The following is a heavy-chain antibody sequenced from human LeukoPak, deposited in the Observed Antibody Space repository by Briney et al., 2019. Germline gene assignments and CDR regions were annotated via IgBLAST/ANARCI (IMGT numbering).Heavy chain of an antibody. D-gene: IGHD5-18*01. V-gene: IGHV1-69*13. CDR1: GGTFSSYA. CDR3: ARSGYSYGPFDY. CDR2: IIPIFGTA. Sequence: ASVKFSCKASGGTFSSYAISWVRQARGHALDWMGGIIPIFGTANYAQKFQGKVTITADESTSTAYMELSSLRSEDTAVYYCARSGYSYGPFDYWGQGTLVTVSS. J-gene: IGHJ4*02.